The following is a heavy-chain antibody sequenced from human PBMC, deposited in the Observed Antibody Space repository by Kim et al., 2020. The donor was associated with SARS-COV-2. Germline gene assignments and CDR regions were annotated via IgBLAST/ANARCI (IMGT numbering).Heavy chain of an antibody. D-gene: IGHD3-16*01. J-gene: IGHJ4*02. CDR3: VRGTWGDINDY. CDR2: INTKKGDT. Sequence: ASVTVSCKTSGDTSNKSDFSWVRQAPGQGLEWMGWINTKKGDTNYALKFQDRVTMTTDSSTTAAYMELTSLKSDDTAVYYCVRGTWGDINDYWGQGTLVT. CDR1: GDTSNKSD. V-gene: IGHV1-18*01.